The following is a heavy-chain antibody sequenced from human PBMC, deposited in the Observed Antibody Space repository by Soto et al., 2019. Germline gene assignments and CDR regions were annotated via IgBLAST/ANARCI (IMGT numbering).Heavy chain of an antibody. D-gene: IGHD3-9*01. J-gene: IGHJ6*04. CDR3: CRLLNTINPRTGYLRASGMDV. CDR2: IFTGDSDT. Sequence: GESLKISCKGSGYSFINYLICWVRQMPVTGLEWMGTIFTGDSDTRYSPYFQGQVTISADKSISTAYLQWSSLKASDTAMYYWCRLLNTINPRTGYLRASGMDVWGNGTMV. CDR1: GYSFINYL. V-gene: IGHV5-51*01.